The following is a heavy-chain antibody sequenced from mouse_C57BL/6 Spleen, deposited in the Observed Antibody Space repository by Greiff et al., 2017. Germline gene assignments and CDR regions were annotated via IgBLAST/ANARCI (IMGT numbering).Heavy chain of an antibody. J-gene: IGHJ1*03. D-gene: IGHD1-1*01. CDR3: VRDGDYGSSYGGYFDV. CDR2: IRSKSSNYAT. CDR1: GFTFNTYA. V-gene: IGHV10-3*01. Sequence: EVKVEESGGGLVQPKGSLKLSCAASGFTFNTYAMHWVRQAPGKGLEWVARIRSKSSNYATYYADSVKDRFTISRVDSQSMLYLQMNNLKTEDTAMYYCVRDGDYGSSYGGYFDVWGTGTTVTVSS.